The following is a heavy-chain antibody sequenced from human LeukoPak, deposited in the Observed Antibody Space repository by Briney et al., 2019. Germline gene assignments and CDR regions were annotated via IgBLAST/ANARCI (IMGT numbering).Heavy chain of an antibody. CDR1: GYTFTTYA. CDR3: ARGIPVYGSSWSYYFDY. Sequence: ASVKVSCKASGYTFTTYAMNWVRQAPGQGLEWMGWIYTNTGNPTYTQGLTGRFVFSLDTSVSTTYLQISNLKAEDTAVYYCARGIPVYGSSWSYYFDYWGQGTLVTVSS. D-gene: IGHD6-13*01. J-gene: IGHJ4*02. CDR2: IYTNTGNP. V-gene: IGHV7-4-1*02.